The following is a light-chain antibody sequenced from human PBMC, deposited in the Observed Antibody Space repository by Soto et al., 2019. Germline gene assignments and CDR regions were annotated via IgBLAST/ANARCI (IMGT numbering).Light chain of an antibody. CDR1: QSLLYSNGNNY. J-gene: IGKJ2*01. CDR3: MQALQSPYT. V-gene: IGKV2-28*01. CDR2: LGS. Sequence: DIVMTQSPLSLPVTPGEPASISCRSSQSLLYSNGNNYLDWYLQKPGQSPQLLIFLGSSRASGVPDRFSGSGSGTYFTLRIRRVEAEDVGVYYCMQALQSPYTVGQGTKLEIK.